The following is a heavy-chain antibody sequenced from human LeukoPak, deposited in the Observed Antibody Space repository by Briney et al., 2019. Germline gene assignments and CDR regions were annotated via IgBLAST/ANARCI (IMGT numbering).Heavy chain of an antibody. Sequence: SETLSLTCTVSGGSISSSGYYWSWIRQPAGKGLEWIGRIYTSGSTNYNPSLKSRVTISVDRSKNLFSLELSSVTAADTAVYYCARNRTWGSVGGAIDYWGQGTLVTVSS. CDR1: GGSISSSGYY. CDR3: ARNRTWGSVGGAIDY. V-gene: IGHV4-61*02. CDR2: IYTSGST. J-gene: IGHJ4*02. D-gene: IGHD3-16*01.